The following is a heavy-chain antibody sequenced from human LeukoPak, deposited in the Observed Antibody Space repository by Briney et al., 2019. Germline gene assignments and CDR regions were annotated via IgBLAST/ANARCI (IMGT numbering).Heavy chain of an antibody. D-gene: IGHD6-13*01. V-gene: IGHV4-4*02. J-gene: IGHJ1*01. Sequence: SETLSLTCAVSGGSISSSNWWSWVRQPPGKGLEWIGEIYHSGSTNYNPSLKSRVTISVDKSKNQFSLKLSSVTAADTAVYYCASAYSSSWYPWYFQHWGQGTLVTVSS. CDR2: IYHSGST. CDR1: GGSISSSNW. CDR3: ASAYSSSWYPWYFQH.